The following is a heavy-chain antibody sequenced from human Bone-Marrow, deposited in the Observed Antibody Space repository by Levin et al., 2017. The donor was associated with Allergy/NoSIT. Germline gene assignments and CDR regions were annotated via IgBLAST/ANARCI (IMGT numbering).Heavy chain of an antibody. J-gene: IGHJ5*02. CDR1: GDTSSLYV. D-gene: IGHD1-1*01. CDR3: ARGRRVQVWQSWFDP. V-gene: IGHV1-69*13. CDR2: IIPIFGTP. Sequence: GASVKVSCKTSGDTSSLYVISWMRQAPGQGPEWMGGIIPIFGTPNYSQKFKDRLTISADESTTTAYMELSSLRSDDTAVYYCARGRRVQVWQSWFDPWGQGTLVTVTS.